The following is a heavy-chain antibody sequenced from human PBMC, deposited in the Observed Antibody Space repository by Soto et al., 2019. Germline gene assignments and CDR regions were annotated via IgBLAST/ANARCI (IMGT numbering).Heavy chain of an antibody. CDR3: ARNGYTYGMDV. CDR2: IYYSGIS. Sequence: SETLSLTCSVSGGSTSSGGFYWSWIRQHPGKGLEWIGYIYYSGISYYNPSLKSRVSISLDTSRNQFSMTLNSVTAADTAVYYCARNGYTYGMDVWGQGATVTVSS. J-gene: IGHJ6*02. V-gene: IGHV4-31*03. CDR1: GGSTSSGGFY. D-gene: IGHD5-18*01.